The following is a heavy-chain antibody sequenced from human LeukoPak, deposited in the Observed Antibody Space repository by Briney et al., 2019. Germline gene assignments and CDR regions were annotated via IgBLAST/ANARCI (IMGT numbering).Heavy chain of an antibody. V-gene: IGHV3-21*06. CDR3: AREWNPDY. J-gene: IGHJ4*02. D-gene: IGHD1-1*01. CDR2: ISSSSTYI. CDR1: GLTFSSYT. Sequence: AGGSLRLSCAASGLTFSSYTMNWVRQAPGKGLEWVSSISSSSTYIYYADSVKGRFTISRDNAKNSLYLQMNSLRAEDTAVYYCAREWNPDYWGQGTLVTVSS.